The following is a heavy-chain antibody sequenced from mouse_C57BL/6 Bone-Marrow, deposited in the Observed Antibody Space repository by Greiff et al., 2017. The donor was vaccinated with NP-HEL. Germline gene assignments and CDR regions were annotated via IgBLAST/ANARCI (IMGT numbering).Heavy chain of an antibody. CDR3: ARPPFYFDY. V-gene: IGHV1-50*01. CDR2: IYPSDSYT. J-gene: IGHJ2*01. CDR1: GYTFTSYW. Sequence: QVQLQQPGAELVKPGASVKLSCKASGYTFTSYWMQWVKQRPGQGLEWIGEIYPSDSYTNYNQKFKGKATLTVDTSSSTAYMQLSSLTSEDSAVYYCARPPFYFDYWGQGTTLTVSS.